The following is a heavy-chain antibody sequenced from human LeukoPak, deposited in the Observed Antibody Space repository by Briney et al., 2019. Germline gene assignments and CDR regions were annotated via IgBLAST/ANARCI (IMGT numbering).Heavy chain of an antibody. Sequence: PGRSLRLSCAASGFTFSSYAMHWVRQAPGKGREGVAVISYDGSNKYYADSVKGRFTISRDNSKNTLYLQMNSLRAEDTAVYYCARLFMESENYFDYWGQGTLVTVSS. CDR2: ISYDGSNK. D-gene: IGHD3-3*01. CDR3: ARLFMESENYFDY. J-gene: IGHJ4*02. CDR1: GFTFSSYA. V-gene: IGHV3-30-3*01.